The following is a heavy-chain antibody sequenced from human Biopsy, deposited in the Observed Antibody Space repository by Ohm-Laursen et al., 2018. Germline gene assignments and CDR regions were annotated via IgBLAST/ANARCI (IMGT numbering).Heavy chain of an antibody. CDR3: ARDSSRRAREGGMDV. Sequence: SLRLSCAASGFSVSSYDMNWVRQAPGKGLEWISYISETSSHIYDADSVRGRFTVARDIAKNSLYLQLNSLRVEDTAVYYCARDSSRRAREGGMDVWGQGTLVTVSS. CDR2: ISETSSHI. J-gene: IGHJ6*02. CDR1: GFSVSSYD. V-gene: IGHV3-21*01. D-gene: IGHD6-6*01.